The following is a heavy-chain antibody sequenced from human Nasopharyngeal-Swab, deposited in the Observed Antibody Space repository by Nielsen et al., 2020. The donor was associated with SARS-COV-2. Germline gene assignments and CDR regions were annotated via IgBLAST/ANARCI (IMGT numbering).Heavy chain of an antibody. CDR3: ARANSGWYYFDY. CDR1: GFTFDDYA. V-gene: IGHV3-9*01. Sequence: GGSLRLSYAASGFTFDDYAMHWVRQAPGKGLEWVSGISWNSGSIGYADSVKGRFTISRDNAKNSLYLQMNSLRAEDTALYYCARANSGWYYFDYWGQGTLVTVSS. CDR2: ISWNSGSI. J-gene: IGHJ4*02. D-gene: IGHD6-19*01.